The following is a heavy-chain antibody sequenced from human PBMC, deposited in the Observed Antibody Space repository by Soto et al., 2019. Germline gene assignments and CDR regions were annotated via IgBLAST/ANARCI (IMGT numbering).Heavy chain of an antibody. CDR3: AKTGCSSATCYVTN. CDR1: GFSFSTYA. V-gene: IGHV3-30*18. D-gene: IGHD2-2*01. CDR2: ISYDGSNE. Sequence: QPGGSLRLSCAASGFSFSTYAIHWVRQAPGKGLEWVAVISYDGSNEYYADSVKGRFTISRDSSKNTLSLQMNSLRPEDTAMYYCAKTGCSSATCYVTNWGQGTLVTVSS. J-gene: IGHJ4*02.